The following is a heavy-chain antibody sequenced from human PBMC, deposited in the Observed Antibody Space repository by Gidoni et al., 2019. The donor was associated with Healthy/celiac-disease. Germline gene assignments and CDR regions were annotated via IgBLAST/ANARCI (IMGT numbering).Heavy chain of an antibody. CDR2: ISSSSSTI. D-gene: IGHD3-3*01. V-gene: IGHV3-48*04. CDR1: GFTFNHDS. J-gene: IGHJ5*02. Sequence: EVQLVESGGGLVQPGGPLRLSCAASGFTFNHDSLNWVRQAPGKGLEWVSYISSSSSTIYYADSVKGRFTISRDNAKNSLYLQMNSLRAEDTAVYYCARDASITIFGVPSGWFDPWGQGTLVTVSS. CDR3: ARDASITIFGVPSGWFDP.